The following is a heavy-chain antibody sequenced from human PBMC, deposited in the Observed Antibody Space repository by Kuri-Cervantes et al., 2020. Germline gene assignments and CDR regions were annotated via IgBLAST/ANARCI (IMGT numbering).Heavy chain of an antibody. J-gene: IGHJ4*02. V-gene: IGHV3-23*01. Sequence: GESLKISCAASGFTFRKYGMHWVRQAPGKGLEWVSAISGSGGSTYYADSVKGRFTISRDNSKNTLYLQMNSLRAEDTAVYYCAKETLYGGNPWYYFDYWGQGTLVTVSS. D-gene: IGHD4-23*01. CDR3: AKETLYGGNPWYYFDY. CDR1: GFTFRKYG. CDR2: ISGSGGST.